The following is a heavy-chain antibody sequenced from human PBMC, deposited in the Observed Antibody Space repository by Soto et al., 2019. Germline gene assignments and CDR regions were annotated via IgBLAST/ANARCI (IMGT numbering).Heavy chain of an antibody. CDR1: GGSFSGYY. CDR3: ARRHHTALRYFDWLTIFDY. D-gene: IGHD3-9*01. Sequence: PSETLSLTCGVYGGSFSGYYWNWIRQPPGKGLEWIGEINHSGSTNYNPSLKSRVTISVDTSKNQFSLKLSSVTAADTAVYYCARRHHTALRYFDWLTIFDYWGQGTLVAVSS. J-gene: IGHJ4*02. CDR2: INHSGST. V-gene: IGHV4-34*01.